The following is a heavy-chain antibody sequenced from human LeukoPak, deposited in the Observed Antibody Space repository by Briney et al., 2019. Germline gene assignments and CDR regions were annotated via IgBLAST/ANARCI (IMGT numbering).Heavy chain of an antibody. CDR2: ISGTGYTT. J-gene: IGHJ4*02. V-gene: IGHV3-23*01. CDR3: AKHDYGDYRDFDH. Sequence: GGSLGLSCAASGLTFSSFPMSWVRQAPEKGLEWVSAISGTGYTTSYADSVKGRFTISRDNSKNTLYLQMNSLRAEDTAPYYCAKHDYGDYRDFDHWGQGTLLTVSS. D-gene: IGHD4-17*01. CDR1: GLTFSSFP.